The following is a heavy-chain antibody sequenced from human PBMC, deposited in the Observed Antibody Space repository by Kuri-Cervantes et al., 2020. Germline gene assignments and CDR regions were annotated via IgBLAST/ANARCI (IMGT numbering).Heavy chain of an antibody. CDR1: GYTFTSYD. D-gene: IGHD6-13*01. CDR3: APYSSSWSQGGIDAFDI. V-gene: IGHV1-8*01. J-gene: IGHJ3*02. Sequence: ASVKVSCKASGYTFTSYDINWVRQATGQGLEWMGWMNPSSGNTGYAQKFQGRVTMTWNTSINTAYMELSSLRSEDTAVYYCAPYSSSWSQGGIDAFDIWGQGTMVTVSS. CDR2: MNPSSGNT.